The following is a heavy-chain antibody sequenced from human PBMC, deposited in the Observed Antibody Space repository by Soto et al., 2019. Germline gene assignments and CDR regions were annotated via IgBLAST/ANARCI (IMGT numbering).Heavy chain of an antibody. CDR2: IKQDGSEK. Sequence: GGSLRLSCAASGFTFSSYWMSWVRQAPGKGLEWVANIKQDGSEKYYVDSVKGRFTISRDNAENSLYLQMNSLRAEDTAVYYCARDRGSSSWYRNFYYYGMDVWGQGTTVTVSS. CDR3: ARDRGSSSWYRNFYYYGMDV. CDR1: GFTFSSYW. D-gene: IGHD6-13*01. V-gene: IGHV3-7*03. J-gene: IGHJ6*02.